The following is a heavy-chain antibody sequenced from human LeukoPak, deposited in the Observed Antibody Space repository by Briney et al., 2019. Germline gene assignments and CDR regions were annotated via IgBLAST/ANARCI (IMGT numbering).Heavy chain of an antibody. CDR1: GDSMSNSNYY. Sequence: SETLSLTCNVSGDSMSNSNYYWGWIRQPPGKGLEWIGSIYYSGNTYYNPSLQSRVTLSVDTSKNQFSLKLSSVTAADTAVYYCARRIARAGDYWGQGTLVTVSS. D-gene: IGHD6-13*01. V-gene: IGHV4-39*01. J-gene: IGHJ4*02. CDR3: ARRIARAGDY. CDR2: IYYSGNT.